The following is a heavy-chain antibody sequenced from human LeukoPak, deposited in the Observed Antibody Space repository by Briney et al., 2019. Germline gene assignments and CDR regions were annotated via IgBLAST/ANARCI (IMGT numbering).Heavy chain of an antibody. Sequence: SETLSLTCAVYGGSFSGYYWSWIRQPPGKGLEWIGEINHSGSTNYNPSLKSRVTISVDTSKNQFSLKLSSVTAADTAVYYCVGRDWGASGYWGQGTLATVSS. CDR2: INHSGST. V-gene: IGHV4-34*01. CDR3: VGRDWGASGY. CDR1: GGSFSGYY. D-gene: IGHD3-16*01. J-gene: IGHJ4*02.